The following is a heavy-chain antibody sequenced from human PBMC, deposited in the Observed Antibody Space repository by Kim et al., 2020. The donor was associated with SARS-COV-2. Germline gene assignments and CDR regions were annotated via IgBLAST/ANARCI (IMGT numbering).Heavy chain of an antibody. Sequence: SETLSLTCTVPGDSFTSSSYSWGWIRQPPGKGLEWIGTIYYSGTTYYNPSLKSRVIISVDTSKNQFSLKVSSVTAADTAVYFCARLVITGSGKGKFDYWGQGTLVTVSS. J-gene: IGHJ4*02. CDR2: IYYSGTT. D-gene: IGHD3-10*01. CDR3: ARLVITGSGKGKFDY. V-gene: IGHV4-39*01. CDR1: GDSFTSSSYS.